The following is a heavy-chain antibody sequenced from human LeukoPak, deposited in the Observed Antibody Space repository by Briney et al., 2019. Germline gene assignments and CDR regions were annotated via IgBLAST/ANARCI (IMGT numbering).Heavy chain of an antibody. CDR2: ISGSGGST. CDR3: AKDLTTVTTQGDY. J-gene: IGHJ4*02. D-gene: IGHD4-17*01. V-gene: IGHV3-23*01. CDR1: GFTVSSNS. Sequence: QSGGSLRLSCTVSGFTVSSNSMSWVRQAPGKGLEWVSAISGSGGSTYYADSVKGRFTISRDNSKNTLYLQMNSLRAEDTAVYYCAKDLTTVTTQGDYWGQGALVTVSS.